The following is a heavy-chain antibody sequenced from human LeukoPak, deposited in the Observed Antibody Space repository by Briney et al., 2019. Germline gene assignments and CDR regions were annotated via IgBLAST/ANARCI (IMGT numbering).Heavy chain of an antibody. CDR3: ARVGDYVDGMDV. Sequence: GGSLRLSCAASGFTFNNYAMHWVRQSPGKGLEWVAVVSSDGTNKYYADSVKGRFTISRDNSRNTLSLQMNSLRPEDTAVYYSARVGDYVDGMDVWGQGTTVTVSS. CDR1: GFTFNNYA. CDR2: VSSDGTNK. J-gene: IGHJ6*02. D-gene: IGHD4-17*01. V-gene: IGHV3-30-3*01.